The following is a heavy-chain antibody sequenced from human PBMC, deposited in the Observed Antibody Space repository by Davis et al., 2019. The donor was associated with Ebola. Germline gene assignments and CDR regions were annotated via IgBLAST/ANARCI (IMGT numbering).Heavy chain of an antibody. J-gene: IGHJ4*02. CDR1: GYTFTSYG. CDR3: WRGGSRNGITGTTMDY. D-gene: IGHD1-7*01. CDR2: ISAYNGNT. Sequence: ASVKVSCKASGYTFTSYGISWVRQAPGQGLEWMGWISAYNGNTNYAQKLQCRVTMTTDTSTSTAYMELRSLRSDDTAVYYWWRGGSRNGITGTTMDYWGQGTLVTVSS. V-gene: IGHV1-18*01.